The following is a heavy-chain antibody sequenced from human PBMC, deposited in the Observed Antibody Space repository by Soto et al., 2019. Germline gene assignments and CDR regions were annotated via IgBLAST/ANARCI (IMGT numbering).Heavy chain of an antibody. J-gene: IGHJ4*02. D-gene: IGHD7-27*01. Sequence: GSLRLSCAASGFTFSSYAMHWVRQAPGKGLEWVAVISYDGSNKYYADSVKGRFTISRDNSKNTLYLQMNSLRAEDTAVYYCARDLPMGMGVDYWGQGTLVTVSS. CDR1: GFTFSSYA. CDR2: ISYDGSNK. V-gene: IGHV3-30*04. CDR3: ARDLPMGMGVDY.